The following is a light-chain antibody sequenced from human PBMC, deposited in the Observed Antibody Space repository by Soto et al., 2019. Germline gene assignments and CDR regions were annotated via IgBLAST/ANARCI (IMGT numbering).Light chain of an antibody. J-gene: IGLJ1*01. V-gene: IGLV1-40*01. CDR1: SSNIGAGYD. CDR3: PSYASSLSGYV. Sequence: QSVLTQPPSVSGAPGQRVTISCTGSSSNIGAGYDVHWYQQLPGTAPKLLIYGNSNRPSGVPDRFSGSKSGTSASLAITGLEDEDAADYYCPSYASSLSGYVFGTGTQLTVL. CDR2: GNS.